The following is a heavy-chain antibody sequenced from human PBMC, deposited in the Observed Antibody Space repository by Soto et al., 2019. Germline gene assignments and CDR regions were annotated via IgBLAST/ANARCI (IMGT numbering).Heavy chain of an antibody. CDR3: AGGEMSTISFDY. CDR2: ITSDGSPI. V-gene: IGHV3-11*01. Sequence: GGSLRLSCAASGFTFSDYYMSWIRQAPGKGLEWVSYITSDGSPIYYADSVRGRFTISRDSAKNSVSLQMNSLRAEDTAMYYCAGGEMSTISFDYWGQGALVTVSS. D-gene: IGHD1-1*01. CDR1: GFTFSDYY. J-gene: IGHJ4*02.